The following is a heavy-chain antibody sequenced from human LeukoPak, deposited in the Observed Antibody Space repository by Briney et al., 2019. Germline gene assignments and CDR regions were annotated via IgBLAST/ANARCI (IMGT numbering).Heavy chain of an antibody. J-gene: IGHJ5*02. CDR2: IYHSGST. CDR1: GYSISSGYY. V-gene: IGHV4-38-2*02. Sequence: SETLSLTCTVSGYSISSGYYWGWIRQPPGKGLEWIGSIYHSGSTYYNPSLKSRVTISVDTSKNQFSLKLSSVTAADTAVYYCARHRSYYGSGSYRSANWFDPWGQGTLVTVSS. CDR3: ARHRSYYGSGSYRSANWFDP. D-gene: IGHD3-10*01.